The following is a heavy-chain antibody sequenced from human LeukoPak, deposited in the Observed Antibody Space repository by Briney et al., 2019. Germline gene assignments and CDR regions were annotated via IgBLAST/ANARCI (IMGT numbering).Heavy chain of an antibody. CDR2: IYYSGST. Sequence: RPSETLSLTCIVSHGSISRYYWTWIRQPPGKGLEWIGYIYYSGSTNYNPSLKSRVTISVDTSKNQFSLKLSSVTAADTAVYYCAKMTGNYLTGYYFDYWGQGTLVTVSS. J-gene: IGHJ4*02. CDR3: AKMTGNYLTGYYFDY. D-gene: IGHD1-7*01. V-gene: IGHV4-59*01. CDR1: HGSISRYY.